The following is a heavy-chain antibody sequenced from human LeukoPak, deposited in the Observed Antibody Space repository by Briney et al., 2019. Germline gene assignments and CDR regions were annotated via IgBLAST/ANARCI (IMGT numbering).Heavy chain of an antibody. V-gene: IGHV3-23*02. J-gene: IGHJ4*02. CDR3: ARYSASRRCFDN. Sequence: GGSLRLSCEASGFTFNNYAMTWVRQAPGKGLEWVSAISSSGDYPYYGDSVKGRSTISRDNSKNTLYLQMNSLRAEDTAVYYCARYSASRRCFDNWGQGTLVTVSS. D-gene: IGHD1-26*01. CDR1: GFTFNNYA. CDR2: ISSSGDYP.